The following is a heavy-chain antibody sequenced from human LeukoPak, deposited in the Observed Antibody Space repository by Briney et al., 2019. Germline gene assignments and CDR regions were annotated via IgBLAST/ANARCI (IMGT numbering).Heavy chain of an antibody. CDR1: GGSFSGYY. Sequence: PSETLSLTCAVYGGSFSGYYWSWIRQPPGKGLEWIGEINHSGSTNYNPSLKSRVTISVDTSKNQFSLKLSSVTAADTAVYYCARVAPRYYDFWSGPWDYYGMDVWGQGTTVTVSS. D-gene: IGHD3-3*01. CDR2: INHSGST. CDR3: ARVAPRYYDFWSGPWDYYGMDV. V-gene: IGHV4-34*01. J-gene: IGHJ6*02.